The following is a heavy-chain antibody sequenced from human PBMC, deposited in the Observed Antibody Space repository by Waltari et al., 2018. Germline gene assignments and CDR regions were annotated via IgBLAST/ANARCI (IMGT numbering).Heavy chain of an antibody. J-gene: IGHJ1*01. CDR1: GFTFSSYA. CDR2: ISGSGGST. CDR3: AKAGGYYYDSSGYSTAEYFQH. D-gene: IGHD3-22*01. V-gene: IGHV3-23*01. Sequence: EVQLLESGGGLVQPGGSLRLSCAASGFTFSSYAMSWVRPAPGKGLEGVSAISGSGGSTYYADSVKGRFTISRDNSKNTLYLQMNSLRAEDTAVYYCAKAGGYYYDSSGYSTAEYFQHWGQGTLVTVSS.